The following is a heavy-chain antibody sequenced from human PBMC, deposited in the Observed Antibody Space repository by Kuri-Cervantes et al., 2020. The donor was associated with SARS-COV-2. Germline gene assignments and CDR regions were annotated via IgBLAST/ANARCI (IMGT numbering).Heavy chain of an antibody. CDR1: GGSFSGYY. Sequence: SQTLALICAVYGGSFSGYYWSWIRQPPGKGLEWVGEINHSGSTNYNPSLKSRVTKSVDTSKNQFSLKLSSVTAADTAVYYCARGERNFDYWGQGTLVTVSS. CDR2: INHSGST. D-gene: IGHD1-1*01. V-gene: IGHV4-34*01. CDR3: ARGERNFDY. J-gene: IGHJ4*02.